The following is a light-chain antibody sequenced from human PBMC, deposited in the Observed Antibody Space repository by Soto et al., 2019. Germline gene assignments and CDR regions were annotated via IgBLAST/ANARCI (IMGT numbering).Light chain of an antibody. J-gene: IGKJ4*01. CDR3: QQFYSSPLT. CDR2: WAS. Sequence: DIVMTQSPDSLAVSLVEGATLKCKSSQSVLYSSNNKNYLAWYQQKPGQPPKLLIYWASSRESGVPDRFTGSGSGTDFTLSISSLQAEDVAVYYCQQFYSSPLTFGGGTKVDI. V-gene: IGKV4-1*01. CDR1: QSVLYSSNNKNY.